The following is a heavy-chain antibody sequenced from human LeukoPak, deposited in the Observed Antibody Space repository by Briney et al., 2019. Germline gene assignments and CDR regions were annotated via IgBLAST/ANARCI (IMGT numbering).Heavy chain of an antibody. D-gene: IGHD5-12*01. CDR2: IQYDGSNK. CDR3: AAIQWLRSFDY. Sequence: PGGSLRLSCAASGFTFSSYGMHWVRQAPGKGLERVAFIQYDGSNKYYADSVKGRFTISRDNSKNTLYLQMNSLRAEDTAVYYCAAIQWLRSFDYWGQGTLVTVSS. V-gene: IGHV3-30*02. CDR1: GFTFSSYG. J-gene: IGHJ4*02.